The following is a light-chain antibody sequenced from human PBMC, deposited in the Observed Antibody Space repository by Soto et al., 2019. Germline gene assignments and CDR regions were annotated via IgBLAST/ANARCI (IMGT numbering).Light chain of an antibody. CDR1: QDLSTW. Sequence: DIQMTQSPSNLSASVGDRVTITCRVSQDLSTWLAWYQQKPGKAPKLLMYKASSLESGVPSRFSGAGSGTEFTLTISSLQPDDFATYYCQQYNSDARIFGPGTKVEIK. CDR3: QQYNSDARI. J-gene: IGKJ1*01. V-gene: IGKV1-5*03. CDR2: KAS.